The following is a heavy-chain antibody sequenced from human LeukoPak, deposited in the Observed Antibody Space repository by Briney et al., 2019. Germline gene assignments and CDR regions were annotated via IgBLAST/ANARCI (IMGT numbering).Heavy chain of an antibody. Sequence: PGGSLRLSCAASGFTFSSYGMHWVRQAPGKGLEWVAVISYDGSNKYYADSVKGRFTISRDNSKNTLYLQMNSLRAEDTAVYYCARDRVDTAMVVYGMDVWGQGTTVTVSS. CDR3: ARDRVDTAMVVYGMDV. J-gene: IGHJ6*02. CDR2: ISYDGSNK. CDR1: GFTFSSYG. D-gene: IGHD5-18*01. V-gene: IGHV3-30*03.